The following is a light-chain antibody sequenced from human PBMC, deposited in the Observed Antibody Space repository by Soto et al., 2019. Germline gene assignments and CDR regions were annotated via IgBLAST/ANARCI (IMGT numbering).Light chain of an antibody. V-gene: IGKV1-39*01. Sequence: IQMTQSPFSLAAAVGYRVTITSRASQSISSYLNWYQQKPGKAPKLLIYAASSLQSGVPSRFSGSGSGTDFTLTISSLQPEDFATYYCQQSYSTPRRFGQGTRLEI. J-gene: IGKJ5*01. CDR1: QSISSY. CDR2: AAS. CDR3: QQSYSTPRR.